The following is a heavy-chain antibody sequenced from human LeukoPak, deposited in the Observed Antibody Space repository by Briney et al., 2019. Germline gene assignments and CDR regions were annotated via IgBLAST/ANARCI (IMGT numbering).Heavy chain of an antibody. Sequence: SETLSLTCSVSGDSIGSYYWSWIRQPPEKGLEWIGYIYYTGSTNYNPSLKSRATISVDTSKNQIPLKVRSVTGADTAVYYCARDARASADEWGYWGQGTLVTVSS. CDR1: GDSIGSYY. D-gene: IGHD1-26*01. CDR3: ARDARASADEWGY. J-gene: IGHJ4*02. CDR2: IYYTGST. V-gene: IGHV4-59*12.